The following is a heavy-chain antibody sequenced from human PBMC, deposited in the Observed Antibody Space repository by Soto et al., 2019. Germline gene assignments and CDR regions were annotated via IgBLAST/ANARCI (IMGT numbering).Heavy chain of an antibody. Sequence: QVQLVQSGAEVKKPGASVKVSCKASGYTFTSYGISWVRQAPGQGLEWMGWISGYNGNTDYAQKLQGRVTMTTDTSTSTAYMELRSLRSDDTAVYYCARDCGRVQFLTNNDYWGQGTLVTVSS. D-gene: IGHD3-3*01. V-gene: IGHV1-18*01. CDR3: ARDCGRVQFLTNNDY. CDR1: GYTFTSYG. J-gene: IGHJ4*02. CDR2: ISGYNGNT.